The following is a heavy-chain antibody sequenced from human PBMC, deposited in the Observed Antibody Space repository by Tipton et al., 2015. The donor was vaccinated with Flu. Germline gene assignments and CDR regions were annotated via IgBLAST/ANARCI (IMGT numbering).Heavy chain of an antibody. CDR2: IYYSGST. D-gene: IGHD3-3*01. Sequence: TLSLTCTVSGGSISSSSYYWGWIRQPPGKGLEWIGSIYYSGSTYYNPSLKSRVTISVDTSKNQFSLKLSSVTAADTAVYYCARPTYYDFWSGYLKQYYYGMDVWGQGTTVTVSS. J-gene: IGHJ6*02. CDR1: GGSISSSSYY. V-gene: IGHV4-39*07. CDR3: ARPTYYDFWSGYLKQYYYGMDV.